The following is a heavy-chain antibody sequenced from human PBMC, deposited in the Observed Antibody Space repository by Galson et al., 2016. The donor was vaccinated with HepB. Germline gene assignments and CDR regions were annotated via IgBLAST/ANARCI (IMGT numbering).Heavy chain of an antibody. D-gene: IGHD3-22*01. CDR3: AKVAPPYDNSGYYYFDP. J-gene: IGHJ4*02. CDR1: GFTYDTYA. V-gene: IGHV3-23*01. CDR2: ISRTGEYT. Sequence: SLRLSCAASGFTYDTYALSWVRQAPGKGLEWVSSISRTGEYTYYADSVRGRFVISRDNSKNTLYLEVDSLRAEDAALYYCAKVAPPYDNSGYYYFDPWGQGTLVTVSS.